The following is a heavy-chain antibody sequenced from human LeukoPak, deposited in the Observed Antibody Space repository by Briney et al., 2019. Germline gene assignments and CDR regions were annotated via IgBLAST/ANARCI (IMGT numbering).Heavy chain of an antibody. V-gene: IGHV1-2*02. CDR3: ARDRRGYSYG. J-gene: IGHJ4*02. D-gene: IGHD5-18*01. CDR2: IDPNSGAT. Sequence: ASVKVSCKTSGYTFTDPYIHWVRQAPGHGLEWMGWIDPNSGATTYAQKFQGRVSMTRDTSISTAYMEVRFLTSDDTAVYYCARDRRGYSYGWGQGTLVTVSS. CDR1: GYTFTDPY.